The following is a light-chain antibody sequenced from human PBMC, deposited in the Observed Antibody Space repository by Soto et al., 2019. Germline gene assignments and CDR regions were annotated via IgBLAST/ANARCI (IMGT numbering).Light chain of an antibody. CDR3: QQYNNWPGYT. CDR1: QSVSSN. V-gene: IGKV3-15*01. Sequence: EIVMTQSPATLSVSPGERATLSCRASQSVSSNLAWYQQKPGQAPRLLIYGASTRATGIPARFSGSGSGTEFTLTISSLQSEDFAVYYCQQYNNWPGYTFGQGTKPEIK. J-gene: IGKJ2*01. CDR2: GAS.